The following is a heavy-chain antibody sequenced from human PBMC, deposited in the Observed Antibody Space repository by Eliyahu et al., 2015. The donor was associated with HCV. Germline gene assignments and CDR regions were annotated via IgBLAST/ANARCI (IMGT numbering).Heavy chain of an antibody. CDR3: ARDPDGYLGRGGGMDV. CDR1: GGSISSYY. J-gene: IGHJ6*02. CDR2: IYYSGST. Sequence: QVQLQESGPGLVKPSETLSLTCTVSGGSISSYYWSWIRQPPGKGLEWIGYIYYSGSTNYNPSLKSRVTISVDTSKNQFSLKLSSVTAADTAVYYCARDPDGYLGRGGGMDVWGQGTTVTVSS. V-gene: IGHV4-59*01. D-gene: IGHD5-24*01.